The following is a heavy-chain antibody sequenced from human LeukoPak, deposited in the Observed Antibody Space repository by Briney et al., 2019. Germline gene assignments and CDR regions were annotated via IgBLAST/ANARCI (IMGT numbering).Heavy chain of an antibody. CDR2: ISAYNGNT. J-gene: IGHJ5*02. D-gene: IGHD3-10*01. CDR1: GYTFTSYG. CDR3: ARDKDRQYYYGSGSRNWFDP. Sequence: ASVKVSCKASGYTFTSYGISWVRQAPGQGLEWMGWISAYNGNTNYAQKLQGRVTMTTGTSTSTAYMELRSLRSDDTAVYYCARDKDRQYYYGSGSRNWFDPWGQGTLVTVSS. V-gene: IGHV1-18*01.